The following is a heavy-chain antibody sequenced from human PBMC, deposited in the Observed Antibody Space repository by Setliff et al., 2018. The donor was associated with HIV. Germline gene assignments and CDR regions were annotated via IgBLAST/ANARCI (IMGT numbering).Heavy chain of an antibody. CDR2: IYYSGST. Sequence: SQTLSLTCTVSGGSISSYYWSWIRQHSGKGLEWIGYIYYSGSTYYNPSLESRLIMSVDPSKNQFSLKLNSVTAADTAVYYCARGRNFRDIRDSLFDLWGQGTLVTVSS. V-gene: IGHV4-59*06. D-gene: IGHD2-15*01. J-gene: IGHJ4*02. CDR1: GGSISSYY. CDR3: ARGRNFRDIRDSLFDL.